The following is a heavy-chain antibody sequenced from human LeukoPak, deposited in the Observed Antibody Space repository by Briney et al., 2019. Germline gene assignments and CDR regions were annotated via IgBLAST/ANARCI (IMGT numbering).Heavy chain of an antibody. J-gene: IGHJ4*02. V-gene: IGHV3-7*03. CDR1: GFTFSSYR. CDR3: ARGAARPDN. Sequence: PGGSLRLSCAASGFTFSSYRMSWVRQAPGKGLEWVANIKQDGSEKYYVDSVKGRFTISRDNAKNSLYLQMNSLRAEDTAVYYCARGAARPDNWGQGALVTVSS. D-gene: IGHD6-6*01. CDR2: IKQDGSEK.